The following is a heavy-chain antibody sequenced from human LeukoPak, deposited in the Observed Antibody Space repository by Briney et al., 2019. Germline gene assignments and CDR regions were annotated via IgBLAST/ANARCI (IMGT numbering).Heavy chain of an antibody. CDR3: ARTPWTSAVVRGEFDD. D-gene: IGHD4-23*01. CDR1: GFTFEDYG. J-gene: IGHJ4*02. V-gene: IGHV3-20*04. Sequence: GGSLRLSCAASGFTFEDYGMSWVRQISGRGLEWVSGINWNGDTTAYVDSVKGRFTTSRDNAKKSLYLQMNSVRVEDTALYYCARTPWTSAVVRGEFDDWGQGTLVTVSS. CDR2: INWNGDTT.